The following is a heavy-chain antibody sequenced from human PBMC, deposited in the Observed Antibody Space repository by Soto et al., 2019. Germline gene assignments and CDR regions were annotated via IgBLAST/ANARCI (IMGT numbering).Heavy chain of an antibody. CDR1: GFTFSSYS. CDR3: AATAGYWSGGSCNFEY. CDR2: ISSSSSTI. V-gene: IGHV3-48*02. D-gene: IGHD2-15*01. J-gene: IGHJ4*02. Sequence: GVSLRLSCAASGFTFSSYSLNWVRQPPGKGLEWVSYISSSSSTIHYADSVRGRFTISRDNAKNSLYLQMNSLRDEDTAVYYCAATAGYWSGGSCNFEYWGQGTLVTVSS.